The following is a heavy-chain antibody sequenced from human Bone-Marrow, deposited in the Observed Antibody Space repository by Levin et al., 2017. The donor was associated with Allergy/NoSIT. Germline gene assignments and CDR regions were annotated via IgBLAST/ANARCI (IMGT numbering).Heavy chain of an antibody. D-gene: IGHD2-8*02. Sequence: ESGPTLVKPTQTLTLTCSVSGFSLTTTGTRITWLRQPPGKAPEFLARIDWDDEKVYYSSPETRFTISKDTSKQQVVLKMTNMDPVDTGTYYCARVGRDCPVGACYKYFDHWGQGILVTVSS. J-gene: IGHJ4*02. V-gene: IGHV2-70*04. CDR1: GFSLTTTGTR. CDR2: IDWDDEK. CDR3: ARVGRDCPVGACYKYFDH.